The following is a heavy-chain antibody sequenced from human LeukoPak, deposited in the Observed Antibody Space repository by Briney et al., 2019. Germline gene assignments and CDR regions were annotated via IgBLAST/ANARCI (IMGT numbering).Heavy chain of an antibody. CDR2: VRKDATEK. J-gene: IGHJ4*02. V-gene: IGHV3-30*02. CDR3: AKRSGPNSGPFDS. Sequence: GGSLRLSCAASGFIFTEYGMYWVRQAPGKGLEWVAFVRKDATEKKYADSVEGRFTISRDDSENMVYLKMNNLRVDDTAVYYCAKRSGPNSGPFDSWGQGTPVIVSS. D-gene: IGHD1-1*01. CDR1: GFIFTEYG.